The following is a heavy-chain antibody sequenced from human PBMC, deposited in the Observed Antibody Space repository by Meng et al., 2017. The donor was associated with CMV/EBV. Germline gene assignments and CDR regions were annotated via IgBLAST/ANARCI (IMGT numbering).Heavy chain of an antibody. CDR3: ARGSGAGTTWSYFDY. CDR2: IIPIFGTA. CDR1: GGTFSSYA. Sequence: QGPRALFGVEVKQPGSSGKVSCKASGGTFSSYAISWVRQAPGQGLEWMGGIIPIFGTANYAQKFQGRVTITADESTSTAYMELSSLRSEDTAVYYCARGSGAGTTWSYFDYWGQGTLVTVSS. D-gene: IGHD1-7*01. V-gene: IGHV1-69*12. J-gene: IGHJ4*02.